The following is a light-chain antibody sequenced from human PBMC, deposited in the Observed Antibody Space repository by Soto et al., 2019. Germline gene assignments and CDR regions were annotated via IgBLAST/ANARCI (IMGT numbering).Light chain of an antibody. J-gene: IGKJ1*01. CDR1: QGISSW. CDR3: LQHNSYSWT. CDR2: AAS. Sequence: DIQMTQSPSSVSASVGDRVTITCRASQGISSWLAWYQQKPGKAPNRLIYAASSLQSGVPSRFSGSGSGTEFTLTISSLLHEDFSTYYCLQHNSYSWTFGQGTKVDIK. V-gene: IGKV1-17*03.